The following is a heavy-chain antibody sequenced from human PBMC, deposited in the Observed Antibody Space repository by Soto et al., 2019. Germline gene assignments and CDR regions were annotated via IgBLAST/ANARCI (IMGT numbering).Heavy chain of an antibody. D-gene: IGHD3-3*01. V-gene: IGHV3-30*18. CDR1: GFTFSSYG. J-gene: IGHJ6*02. CDR2: ISYDGSNK. Sequence: RLSCAASGFTFSSYGMHWVRQAPGKGLEWVAVISYDGSNKYYADSVKGRFTISRDNSKNTLYLQMNSLRAEDTAVYYGAKDRGFLEWLLSSNQWYYHKGIHVRGQ. CDR3: AKDRGFLEWLLSSNQWYYHKGIHV.